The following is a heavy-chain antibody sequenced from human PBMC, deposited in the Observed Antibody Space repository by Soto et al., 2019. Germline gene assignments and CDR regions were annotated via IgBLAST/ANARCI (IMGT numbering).Heavy chain of an antibody. J-gene: IGHJ1*01. D-gene: IGHD3-16*01. CDR3: ARDRRSGDVGGNTEYFQP. V-gene: IGHV3-30-3*01. Sequence: QVQLVESGGGVVQPGRSLRLSCAASGFTFRSYAMHWVRQAPGKGLEWVAIVSDDGSNKYYADSVKGRFTISRDNSKNTLDMQMNSLRADDTAVYYCARDRRSGDVGGNTEYFQPWGQGTLVTVSS. CDR2: VSDDGSNK. CDR1: GFTFRSYA.